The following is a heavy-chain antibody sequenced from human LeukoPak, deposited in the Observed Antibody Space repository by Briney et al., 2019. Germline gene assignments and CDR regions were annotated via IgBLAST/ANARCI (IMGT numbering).Heavy chain of an antibody. V-gene: IGHV1-2*02. J-gene: IGHJ4*02. CDR1: GYTFTGYY. D-gene: IGHD5-24*01. CDR3: ARDGIGGFNDY. CDR2: INPNSGGT. Sequence: ASVKVSCKASGYTFTGYYMHWVRQAPGQGFEWMGWINPNSGGTNYAQKFQGRVIMTRDTSISTAYMELSRLRSDDTAMYYCARDGIGGFNDYWGQGTLVTVSS.